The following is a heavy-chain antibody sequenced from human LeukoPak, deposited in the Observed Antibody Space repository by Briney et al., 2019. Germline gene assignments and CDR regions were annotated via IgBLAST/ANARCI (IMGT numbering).Heavy chain of an antibody. CDR2: IYSGGST. CDR3: TRDDGYSGSNGMDV. D-gene: IGHD5-12*01. Sequence: GGSLRLSCAASGFTVSANYMSWVRQAPGKGLEWVAVIYSGGSTDYADSVKGRFTISRDNSKNTMHLQMNSLRDEDTAVYYCTRDDGYSGSNGMDVWGQGTTVTVSS. J-gene: IGHJ6*02. CDR1: GFTVSANY. V-gene: IGHV3-53*01.